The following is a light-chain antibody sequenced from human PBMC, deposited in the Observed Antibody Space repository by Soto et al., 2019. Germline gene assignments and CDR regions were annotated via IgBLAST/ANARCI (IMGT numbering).Light chain of an antibody. J-gene: IGKJ1*01. V-gene: IGKV3-15*01. CDR1: QSVGTK. CDR3: QQYSSWLWT. CDR2: GAS. Sequence: IVMTQSPATLSVSPGERANLSCRASQSVGTKLAWYQQTPGQAPRLLIHGASNRATGVPARISGSVSGTEFTLTIASLQSEDFAIYYCQQYSSWLWTFGQGTKVDI.